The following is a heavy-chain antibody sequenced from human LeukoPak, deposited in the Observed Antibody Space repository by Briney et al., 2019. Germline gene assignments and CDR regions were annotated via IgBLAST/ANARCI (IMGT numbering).Heavy chain of an antibody. CDR1: GGSIRGYY. CDR2: IYYSGST. CDR3: AGYGSGIYFPFI. V-gene: IGHV4-59*12. D-gene: IGHD3-10*01. Sequence: KPSETLSLTCTVSGGSIRGYYWSWIRQPPGKGLEWIGYIYYSGSTNYNPSLQSRVTISVDTSKNQFSLNLTSVTAADTAVYYCAGYGSGIYFPFIWGQGTLVTISS. J-gene: IGHJ4*02.